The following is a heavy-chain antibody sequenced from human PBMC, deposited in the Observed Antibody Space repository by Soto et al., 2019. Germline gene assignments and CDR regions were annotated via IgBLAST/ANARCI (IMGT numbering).Heavy chain of an antibody. V-gene: IGHV4-61*01. CDR3: ARGPHSSSWTINWFDP. CDR1: GGSVSSGSYY. CDR2: IYYSGST. D-gene: IGHD6-13*01. J-gene: IGHJ5*02. Sequence: PSETLSLTCTVSGGSVSSGSYYWSWIRQPPGKGLEWIGYIYYSGSTNYNPSLKSRVTISVDTSKNQFSLKLSSVTAADTAVYYCARGPHSSSWTINWFDPWGQGTLVTVSS.